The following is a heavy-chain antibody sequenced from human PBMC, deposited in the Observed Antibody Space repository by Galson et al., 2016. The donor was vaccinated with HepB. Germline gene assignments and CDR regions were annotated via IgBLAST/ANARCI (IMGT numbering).Heavy chain of an antibody. CDR1: GASISSYY. D-gene: IGHD3-22*01. CDR3: TRDDSSGYYEGSYDD. V-gene: IGHV4-59*01. CDR2: IYHSGST. Sequence: SETLSLTCTVSGASISSYYWSWVRQSPGKGLEWIGYIYHSGSTNYNPSLNGRGTISADTSRTSFSLRLSSVTAADTAVYYCTRDDSSGYYEGSYDDWGPGTLVIVSS. J-gene: IGHJ4*02.